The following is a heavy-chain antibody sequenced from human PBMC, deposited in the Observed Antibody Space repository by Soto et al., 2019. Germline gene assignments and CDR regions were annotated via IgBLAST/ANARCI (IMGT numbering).Heavy chain of an antibody. CDR1: GFTFSRYG. V-gene: IGHV3-33*01. CDR2: IWYDGSNI. Sequence: GGSLRLSCAASGFTFSRYGMHWVRQAPGKGLEWVAVIWYDGSNIYYADSVKGRFTISRDNSKNTLYLHMSSLRAEDTAVYYCARPYDTTGYYSLVYWGQGALVTVSS. D-gene: IGHD3-22*01. CDR3: ARPYDTTGYYSLVY. J-gene: IGHJ4*02.